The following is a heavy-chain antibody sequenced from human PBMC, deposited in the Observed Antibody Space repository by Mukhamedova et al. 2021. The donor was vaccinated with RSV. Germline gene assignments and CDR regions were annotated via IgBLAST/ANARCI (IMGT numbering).Heavy chain of an antibody. CDR2: IYHSGST. D-gene: IGHD1-7*01. Sequence: QPPGKGLEWIGYIYHSGSTYYNPSLKSRVTISVDRSKNQFSLKLSSVTAADTAVYYCARGITGTTPVGWFDPWAREPWSPSPQ. CDR3: ARGITGTTPVGWFDP. V-gene: IGHV4-30-2*01. J-gene: IGHJ5*02.